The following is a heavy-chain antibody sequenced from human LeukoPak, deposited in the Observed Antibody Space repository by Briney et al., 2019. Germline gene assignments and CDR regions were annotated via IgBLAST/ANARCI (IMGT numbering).Heavy chain of an antibody. Sequence: GGSLRLSCAASGFTFNTYTMNWVRQAPGKGLEWVSYLSGSSGIIDYADSVRGRFTISRDNAKNSLYLQMNSPRAEDAAVYYCAKDKGWGYSSYDYYGMDVWGQGTTVTVSS. CDR3: AKDKGWGYSSYDYYGMDV. J-gene: IGHJ6*02. CDR2: LSGSSGII. D-gene: IGHD1-26*01. CDR1: GFTFNTYT. V-gene: IGHV3-48*01.